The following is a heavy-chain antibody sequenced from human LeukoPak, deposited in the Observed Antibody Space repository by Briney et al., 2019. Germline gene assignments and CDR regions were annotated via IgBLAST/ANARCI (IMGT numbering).Heavy chain of an antibody. CDR3: ARDSPYFDL. CDR2: INHSGST. V-gene: IGHV4-34*01. Sequence: SETLSLTCAVYGGSFSGYYWSWIRQPPGKGLEWIGEINHSGSTNYNPSLKSRVTISVDTSKNQFSLKLSSVTAADTAVYYCARDSPYFDLWGRGTLVTVSS. J-gene: IGHJ2*01. CDR1: GGSFSGYY.